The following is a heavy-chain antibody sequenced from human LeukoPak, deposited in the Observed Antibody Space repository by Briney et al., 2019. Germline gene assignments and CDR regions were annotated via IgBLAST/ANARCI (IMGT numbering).Heavy chain of an antibody. V-gene: IGHV5-51*01. CDR1: GYRFTRYW. J-gene: IGHJ3*02. CDR2: IYPGDSDT. D-gene: IGHD3-22*01. Sequence: GESLKISCKGSGYRFTRYWIGWVRQMPGKGLEWMGIIYPGDSDTRYSPSFQGQVTISADKSISTTYLQWSSLKASDTAMYYCARQPNYYDTRGYLSHAFDIWGQGTMVTVSS. CDR3: ARQPNYYDTRGYLSHAFDI.